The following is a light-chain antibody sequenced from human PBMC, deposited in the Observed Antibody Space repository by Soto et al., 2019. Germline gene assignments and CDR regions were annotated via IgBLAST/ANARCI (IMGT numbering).Light chain of an antibody. CDR1: SSDVGGYNY. V-gene: IGLV2-14*01. J-gene: IGLJ3*02. CDR2: EVS. CDR3: NSYTSISTWV. Sequence: QSVRTQPSSVSGSPGQSITISCTGTSSDVGGYNYVSWYQQHPGKAPKLMIYEVSNRPSGVSNRFSGSKSGNTASLTISGLQAEDEADYYCNSYTSISTWVFGGGTKVTVL.